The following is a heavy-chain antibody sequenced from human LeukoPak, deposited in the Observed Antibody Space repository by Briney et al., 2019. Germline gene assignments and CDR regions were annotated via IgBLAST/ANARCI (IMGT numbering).Heavy chain of an antibody. CDR2: IKQDGSEK. CDR3: ARDLSYSSGWYSRPSDY. CDR1: GFTFSSYW. V-gene: IGHV3-7*01. Sequence: PGGSLRLSCAASGFTFSSYWMSWVRQAPGKGLEWVANIKQDGSEKYYVDSVKGRFTISRDNAKNSLYLRMNSLRAEDTAVYYCARDLSYSSGWYSRPSDYWGQGTLVTVSS. D-gene: IGHD6-19*01. J-gene: IGHJ4*02.